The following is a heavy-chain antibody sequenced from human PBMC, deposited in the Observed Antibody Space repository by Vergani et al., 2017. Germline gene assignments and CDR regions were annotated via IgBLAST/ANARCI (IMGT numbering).Heavy chain of an antibody. J-gene: IGHJ6*03. CDR3: ARDKGGFLEWLITPDYYYYMDV. CDR1: GYTFTSYG. V-gene: IGHV1-69*13. D-gene: IGHD3-3*01. Sequence: QVQLVQSGAEVKKPGASVKVSCKASGYTFTSYGISWVRQAPGQGLEWMGRIIPIFGTANYAQKFQGRVTITADESTSTAYMELSSLRSEDTAVYYCARDKGGFLEWLITPDYYYYMDVWGKGTTVTVSS. CDR2: IIPIFGTA.